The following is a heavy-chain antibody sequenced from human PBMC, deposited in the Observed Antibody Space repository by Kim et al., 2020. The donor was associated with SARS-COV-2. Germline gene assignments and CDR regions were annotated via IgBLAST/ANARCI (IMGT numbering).Heavy chain of an antibody. CDR3: AKHWSGSYYGYFDY. Sequence: GGSLRLSCAASGFTFSSYAMSWVRQAPGKGLEWVSTISYSGDSTYYADSVKGRFTISRDNSKNTLYLQMDSLRAEDTAVYYCAKHWSGSYYGYFDYWGQGTLVTVSS. J-gene: IGHJ4*02. CDR1: GFTFSSYA. CDR2: ISYSGDST. V-gene: IGHV3-23*01. D-gene: IGHD1-26*01.